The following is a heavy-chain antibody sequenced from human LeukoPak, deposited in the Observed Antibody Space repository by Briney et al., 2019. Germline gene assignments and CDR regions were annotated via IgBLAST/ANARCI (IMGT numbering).Heavy chain of an antibody. CDR3: ARARGQAAARPMFFY. V-gene: IGHV4-34*01. D-gene: IGHD6-6*01. J-gene: IGHJ4*02. CDR2: INHSGST. CDR1: GGSISSYY. Sequence: ASETLSLTCTVSGGSISSYYWSWIRQPPGKGLEWIGEINHSGSTNYNPSLKSRVTISVDTSKNQFSLKLSSVTAADTAVYYCARARGQAAARPMFFYWGQGTLVTVSS.